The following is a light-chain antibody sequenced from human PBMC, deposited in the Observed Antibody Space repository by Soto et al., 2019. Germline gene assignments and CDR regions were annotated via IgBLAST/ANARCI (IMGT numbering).Light chain of an antibody. J-gene: IGKJ5*01. V-gene: IGKV3-20*01. CDR2: GAS. Sequence: SLFTPSPGTLSLSPGEIATLSCRASQSVNSRLAWYQHKPGQAPRLLISGASSRATGIPDRFSGSGSATDFTLTISRLEPEDFALYYCQHDGRSPITFGQGTRLEVK. CDR3: QHDGRSPIT. CDR1: QSVNSR.